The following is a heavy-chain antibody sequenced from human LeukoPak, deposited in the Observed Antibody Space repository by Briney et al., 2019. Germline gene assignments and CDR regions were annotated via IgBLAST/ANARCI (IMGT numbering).Heavy chain of an antibody. Sequence: GGSLRLSCAASGFTFSSYAMSWVRRAPGKGLEWVSAISGSGGSTYYADSVKGRFTISRDNSKNTLYLQMNSLRAEDTAVYYCAKDPYDSSGYYLPGYFDYWGQGTLVTVSS. D-gene: IGHD3-22*01. V-gene: IGHV3-23*01. CDR3: AKDPYDSSGYYLPGYFDY. J-gene: IGHJ4*02. CDR1: GFTFSSYA. CDR2: ISGSGGST.